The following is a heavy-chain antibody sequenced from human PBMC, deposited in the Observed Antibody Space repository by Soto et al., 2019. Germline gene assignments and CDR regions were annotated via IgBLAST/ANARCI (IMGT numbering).Heavy chain of an antibody. CDR2: IDPRDSYT. J-gene: IGHJ5*02. CDR1: GYTFTTFW. CDR3: ARLYCSSSTCDSWFAP. Sequence: EVQLVQSGAEVKKPGESLRISCTGFGYTFTTFWISWVRQMPGRGLEWMGRIDPRDSYTNYSPSFQGHVTISADKSISTAYLQWGSLKASDTAMYYCARLYCSSSTCDSWFAPWGQGTLVPVSS. V-gene: IGHV5-10-1*03. D-gene: IGHD2-2*01.